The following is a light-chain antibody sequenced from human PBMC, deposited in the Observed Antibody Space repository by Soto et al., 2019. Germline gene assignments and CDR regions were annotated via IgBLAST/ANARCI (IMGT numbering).Light chain of an antibody. CDR1: QSVGSSQ. J-gene: IGKJ1*01. CDR3: QQYGSSPRT. CDR2: GAS. V-gene: IGKV3-20*01. Sequence: EIVLTQSPGTLSLSPGERATLSCRASQSVGSSQLAWYQQKPGQAPRLVMYGASSRATDTPDRFSGSGSGTDFTLTISRLDPEDFAVYYCQQYGSSPRTFGQGTKVEIK.